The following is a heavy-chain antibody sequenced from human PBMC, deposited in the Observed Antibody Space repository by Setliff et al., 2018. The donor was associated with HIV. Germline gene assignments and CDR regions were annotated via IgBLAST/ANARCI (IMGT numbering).Heavy chain of an antibody. J-gene: IGHJ6*02. CDR3: ARPQWELGVDYYGMDV. Sequence: GASVKVSCKTSGVTFNTYAFSWVRQAPGQGLEWMGDIFAFLNIPNYAQKFQGRVTITADKSTSTAYMELSSLRSEDTAVYYCARPQWELGVDYYGMDVWGQGTTVTVSS. V-gene: IGHV1-69*10. CDR2: IFAFLNIP. CDR1: GVTFNTYA. D-gene: IGHD1-26*01.